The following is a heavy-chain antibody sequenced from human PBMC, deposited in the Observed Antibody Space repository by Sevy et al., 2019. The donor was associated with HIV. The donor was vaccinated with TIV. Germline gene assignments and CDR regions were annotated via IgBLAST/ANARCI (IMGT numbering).Heavy chain of an antibody. Sequence: SETLSLTCTVSGGSITSLYWNWIRQAPGKGLEWIANIYYNGHINYNPSLKSRDTLSLDTSKNQFSLRQSSVTAADTAMYYCAGENAWGRGYSWGQGTLVTVSS. CDR3: AGENAWGRGYS. J-gene: IGHJ4*02. CDR2: IYYNGHI. D-gene: IGHD1-26*01. CDR1: GGSITSLY. V-gene: IGHV4-59*08.